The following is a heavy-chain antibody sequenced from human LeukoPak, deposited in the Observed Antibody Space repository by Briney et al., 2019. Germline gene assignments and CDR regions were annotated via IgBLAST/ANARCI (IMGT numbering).Heavy chain of an antibody. CDR1: GGSISSYY. J-gene: IGHJ3*02. Sequence: SETLSLTCTVSGGSISSYYWSWIRQPPGKGLEWIGSIYHSGSTYYNPSLKSRVTISVDTSKNQFSLKLSSVTAADTAVYFCARGPYSNDSAGAFDIWGQGTMVTVSS. D-gene: IGHD3-22*01. CDR3: ARGPYSNDSAGAFDI. CDR2: IYHSGST. V-gene: IGHV4-38-2*02.